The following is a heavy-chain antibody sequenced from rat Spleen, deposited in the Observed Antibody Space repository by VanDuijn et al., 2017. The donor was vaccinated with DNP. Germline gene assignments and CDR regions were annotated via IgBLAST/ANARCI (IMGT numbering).Heavy chain of an antibody. CDR2: ISYSGST. D-gene: IGHD1-6*01. J-gene: IGHJ2*01. CDR3: ARWIRYFDY. CDR1: GYSITSNY. Sequence: EVQLQESGSGLVKPSQSLSLTCSVTGYSITSNYWGWIRKFPGNKMEYIGHISYSGSTNYNPSLKSRISITRDTSKNHFFLHLNSVTSEDSATYYCARWIRYFDYWGQGIMVTVSS. V-gene: IGHV3-1*01.